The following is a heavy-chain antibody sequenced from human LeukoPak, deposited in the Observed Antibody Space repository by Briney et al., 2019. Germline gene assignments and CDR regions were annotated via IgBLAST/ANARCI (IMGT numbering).Heavy chain of an antibody. CDR1: XXSISSYY. Sequence: SEXLSLTCTXSXXSISSYYWSWIRQPPGKGLEWIGYIYYSGSTNYNPSLKSRVTISVDTSKNQFSLKLSSVAAADTAVYYCARIRAKTFDYWGQGTLVTVSS. V-gene: IGHV4-59*01. J-gene: IGHJ4*02. CDR3: ARIRAKTFDY. CDR2: IYYSGST.